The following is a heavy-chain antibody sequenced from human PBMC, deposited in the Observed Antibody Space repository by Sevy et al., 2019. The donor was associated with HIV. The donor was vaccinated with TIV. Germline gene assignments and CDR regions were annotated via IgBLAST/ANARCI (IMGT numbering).Heavy chain of an antibody. Sequence: GGSLRLSCAASGFTFSSYSMNWVRQAPGKGLEWVSSISSSSSSYIYYADSVKGRFTISRDNAKNSLYLQMNSLRAEDTAVYYCARRHTARSQNKAAGATGMKGEFDYWGQGTLVTVSS. CDR2: ISSSSSSYI. CDR1: GFTFSSYS. J-gene: IGHJ4*02. V-gene: IGHV3-21*01. D-gene: IGHD1-1*01. CDR3: ARRHTARSQNKAAGATGMKGEFDY.